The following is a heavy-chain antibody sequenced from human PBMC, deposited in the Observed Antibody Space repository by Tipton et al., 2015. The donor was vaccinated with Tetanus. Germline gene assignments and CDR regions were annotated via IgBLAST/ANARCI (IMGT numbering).Heavy chain of an antibody. CDR3: AKRLSNVRMTRGAFDI. CDR1: GFTFSNYG. CDR2: VDYSGAST. Sequence: SLRLSCAGSGFTFSNYGMSWVRQAPGKGLEWVSDVDYSGASTFYADSVKGRFTISKDNSKSTLYLQVNSLRAEDTAAYYCAKRLSNVRMTRGAFDIWGQGTMVTVSS. V-gene: IGHV3-23*01. D-gene: IGHD2/OR15-2a*01. J-gene: IGHJ3*02.